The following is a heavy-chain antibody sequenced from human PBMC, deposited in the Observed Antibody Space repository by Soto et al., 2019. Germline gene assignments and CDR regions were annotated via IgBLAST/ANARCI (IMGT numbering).Heavy chain of an antibody. D-gene: IGHD6-13*01. CDR2: IYTSGST. J-gene: IGHJ4*02. Sequence: TLSLTCTVSGGSISSYYWSWIRQPAGKGLEWIGRIYTSGSTNYNPSLKSRVTMSVDTSKNQFSLKLSSVTAADTAVYYCARDEYSSSTGGFDYWGQGTLVTVSS. CDR3: ARDEYSSSTGGFDY. V-gene: IGHV4-4*07. CDR1: GGSISSYY.